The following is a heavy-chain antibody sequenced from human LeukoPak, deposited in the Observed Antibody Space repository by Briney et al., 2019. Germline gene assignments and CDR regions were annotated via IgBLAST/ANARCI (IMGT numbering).Heavy chain of an antibody. CDR2: IYYRGST. D-gene: IGHD3-3*01. V-gene: IGHV4-59*08. J-gene: IGHJ3*02. CDR3: ARVFGVFGVVLDAFDI. Sequence: SETLSLTCTVSGGSISSYYWSWIRQPPGKGLECIGYIYYRGSTNYNPSLKSRVTISVDTSKNQFSLKLSSVTAADTAVYYCARVFGVFGVVLDAFDIWGQGTMVTVSS. CDR1: GGSISSYY.